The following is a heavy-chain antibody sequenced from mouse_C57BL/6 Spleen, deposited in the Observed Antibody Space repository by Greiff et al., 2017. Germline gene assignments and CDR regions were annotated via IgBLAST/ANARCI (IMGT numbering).Heavy chain of an antibody. D-gene: IGHD1-1*01. CDR2: IYPGSGST. CDR1: GYTFTSYW. Sequence: QVQLQQPGAELVKPGASVKMSCKASGYTFTSYWITWVKQRPGQGLEWIGYIYPGSGSTNYNEKFKSKATLTVDTSSSTAYMQLSSLTSEDSAVYYCARAEFTTVYCDVWGTGTAVPVSS. V-gene: IGHV1-55*01. CDR3: ARAEFTTVYCDV. J-gene: IGHJ1*03.